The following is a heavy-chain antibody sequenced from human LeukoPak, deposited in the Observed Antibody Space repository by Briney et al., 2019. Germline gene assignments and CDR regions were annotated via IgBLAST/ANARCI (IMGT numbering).Heavy chain of an antibody. CDR2: IKSKTDGGTT. D-gene: IGHD3-3*01. CDR3: TNTYYDFWSGSYYFDY. V-gene: IGHV3-15*01. Sequence: GGSLRLSCAASGFTFSNAWMSCVRQAPGKGLEWVGRIKSKTDGGTTDYAAPVKGRFTISRDDSKNTLYLQMNSLKTEDTAVYYCTNTYYDFWSGSYYFDYWGQGTLVTVSS. J-gene: IGHJ4*02. CDR1: GFTFSNAW.